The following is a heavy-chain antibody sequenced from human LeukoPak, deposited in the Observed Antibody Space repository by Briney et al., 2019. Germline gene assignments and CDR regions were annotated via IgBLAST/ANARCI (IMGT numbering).Heavy chain of an antibody. J-gene: IGHJ4*02. V-gene: IGHV3-7*01. CDR3: AREDGYCSGGNCYSYFDS. D-gene: IGHD2-15*01. CDR2: IKQDGSEK. Sequence: GGSLRLSCAASGFTFSSYWMSWVRQASGKGLEWVANIKQDGSEKYYVDSVKGRFTISRDNAKNSLYLQMNSLRAEDTAVYSCAREDGYCSGGNCYSYFDSWGQGTLVTVSS. CDR1: GFTFSSYW.